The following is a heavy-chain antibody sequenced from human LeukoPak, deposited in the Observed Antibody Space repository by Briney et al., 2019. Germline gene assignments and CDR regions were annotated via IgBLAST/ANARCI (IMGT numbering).Heavy chain of an antibody. CDR3: ARGEEIITGPASSRYYYYYYYMDV. J-gene: IGHJ6*03. CDR1: GGTFSSYA. Sequence: SVKVSCKASGGTFSSYAISWVRQAPGQGLEWMGGIIPIFGTANYAQKFQGRVTITADESTSTAYMELSSLRSEDTAVYYCARGEEIITGPASSRYYYYYYYMDVWGKGTTVTVSS. D-gene: IGHD1-20*01. V-gene: IGHV1-69*13. CDR2: IIPIFGTA.